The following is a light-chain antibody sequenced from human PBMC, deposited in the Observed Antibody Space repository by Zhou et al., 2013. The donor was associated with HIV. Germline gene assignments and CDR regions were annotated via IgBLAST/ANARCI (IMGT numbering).Light chain of an antibody. CDR1: QSVSSFY. V-gene: IGKV3-20*01. CDR2: GTS. CDR3: QQYGSSFWT. Sequence: EIVLTQSPGTLSLSPGERATLSCRASQSVSSFYLAWYQQKPGQAPRLLIYGTSNRATGIPDRFSGSGSGTDFTLIISRLEPEDFAVYYCQQYGSSFWTFGQGTKVEIK. J-gene: IGKJ1*01.